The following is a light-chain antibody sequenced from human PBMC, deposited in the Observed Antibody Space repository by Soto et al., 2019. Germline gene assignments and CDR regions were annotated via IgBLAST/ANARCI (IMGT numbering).Light chain of an antibody. V-gene: IGKV1-39*01. CDR2: AAS. J-gene: IGKJ1*01. CDR1: QSISSY. Sequence: DIRMTQSPSSLSASVGDRVTITCRASQSISSYLNWYQQKPGKAPKLLIYAASSLQSGVPSRFSGSGSGTDLALTIISLQPEDFATYYSQQSYSTPPWTFGQGTKVEIK. CDR3: QQSYSTPPWT.